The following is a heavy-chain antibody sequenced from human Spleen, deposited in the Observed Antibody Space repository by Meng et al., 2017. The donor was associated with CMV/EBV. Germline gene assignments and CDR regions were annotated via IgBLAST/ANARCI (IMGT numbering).Heavy chain of an antibody. CDR2: ISYIGST. D-gene: IGHD1-1*01. Sequence: SETLSLTCTVSGGSVSSGSYYWSWLRQPPGKGLEWIGYISYIGSTNYNPSLKSRVTISVDTSKNQFSLKLSSVTPADTAIFYCARDILERNAFDMWGQGTMVTVSS. CDR3: ARDILERNAFDM. CDR1: GGSVSSGSYY. J-gene: IGHJ3*02. V-gene: IGHV4-61*01.